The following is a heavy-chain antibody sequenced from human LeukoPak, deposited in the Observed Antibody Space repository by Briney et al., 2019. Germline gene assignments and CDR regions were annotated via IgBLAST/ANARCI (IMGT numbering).Heavy chain of an antibody. CDR3: ARAHWGEFDP. J-gene: IGHJ5*02. Sequence: SETLSLTCAVYGGSFSGYYWSWIRQPPGKGLEWIGEINHSGSTNYNPSLKSRVTISVDTSKNQFSLKLSSVTAADTAVYYCARAHWGEFDPWGQGTLVTVSS. CDR2: INHSGST. V-gene: IGHV4-34*01. D-gene: IGHD7-27*01. CDR1: GGSFSGYY.